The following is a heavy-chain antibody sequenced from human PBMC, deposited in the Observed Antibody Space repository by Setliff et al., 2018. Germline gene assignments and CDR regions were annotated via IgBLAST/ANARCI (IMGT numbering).Heavy chain of an antibody. CDR1: GGSISSGGYY. Sequence: PSETLSLTCTVSGGSISSGGYYWSWIRQHPGKGLEWIGYIYYSGSTYYNPSLKSRVTISVDTSKNQFSLKLSSVTAADTAVYYCARDRLLVGARYAMDVWGKGTTVTV. CDR3: ARDRLLVGARYAMDV. V-gene: IGHV4-31*03. CDR2: IYYSGST. D-gene: IGHD1-26*01. J-gene: IGHJ6*03.